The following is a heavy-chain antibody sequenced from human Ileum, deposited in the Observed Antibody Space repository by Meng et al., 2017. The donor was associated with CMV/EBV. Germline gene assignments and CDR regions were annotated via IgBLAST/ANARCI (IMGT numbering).Heavy chain of an antibody. D-gene: IGHD3-16*01. J-gene: IGHJ1*01. V-gene: IGHV3-23*01. CDR2: ISASGFST. Sequence: GGSLRLSCAASGFTFSSYAMNWVRQAPGRGLECVSGISASGFSTYYADSVKGRFTISRDNSKNTLYLEMNSLRAGETAVYYCARGEASIDAGETFHHWGQGTLVTVSS. CDR1: GFTFSSYA. CDR3: ARGEASIDAGETFHH.